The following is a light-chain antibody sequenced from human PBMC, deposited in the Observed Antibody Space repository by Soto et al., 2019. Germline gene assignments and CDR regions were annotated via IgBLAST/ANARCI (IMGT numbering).Light chain of an antibody. CDR3: MQAAQCPRT. J-gene: IGKJ3*01. CDR2: KVS. V-gene: IGKV2-30*01. Sequence: VVMTDSPLSLPVTLGQPASISCRSSQSLVSSDGNTYLNWFQQRPGQSPRRLIYKVSNRDSGVPDRFSGSGSGTEFTLTISRVEAEDAGVYYCMQAAQCPRTFGPGTKVDIK. CDR1: QSLVSSDGNTY.